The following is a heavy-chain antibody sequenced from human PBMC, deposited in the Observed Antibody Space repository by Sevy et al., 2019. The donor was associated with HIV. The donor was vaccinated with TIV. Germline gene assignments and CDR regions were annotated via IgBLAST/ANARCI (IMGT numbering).Heavy chain of an antibody. CDR2: IRNKAYGGTT. V-gene: IGHV3-49*04. D-gene: IGHD1-26*01. Sequence: GGSLRLSCTASGFTFGQYALSWVRQAPGKGLEWVGLIRNKAYGGTTEYAASVKGRFTISSDDSISIAYLQISSLKTEDSAVYFCSRGGSFSPLDYWGQGTLVTVSS. CDR3: SRGGSFSPLDY. J-gene: IGHJ4*02. CDR1: GFTFGQYA.